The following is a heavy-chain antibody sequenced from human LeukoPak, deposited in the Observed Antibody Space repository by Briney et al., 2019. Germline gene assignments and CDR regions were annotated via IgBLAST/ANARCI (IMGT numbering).Heavy chain of an antibody. CDR2: IKQDGSEK. Sequence: GGPLRLSCAPSGFTLRSYWMSWVRPAPAKGRAWVANIKQDGSEKYYVDSVKCRFTISRDNAKNSLYLQMNSLRAEDTAVYYCARVSPYTVTALQYFDSWGQGTLVTVPS. CDR1: GFTLRSYW. CDR3: ARVSPYTVTALQYFDS. V-gene: IGHV3-7*01. J-gene: IGHJ4*02. D-gene: IGHD4-17*01.